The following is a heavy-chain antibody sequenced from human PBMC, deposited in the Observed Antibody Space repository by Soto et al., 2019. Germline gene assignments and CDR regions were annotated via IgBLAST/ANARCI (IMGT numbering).Heavy chain of an antibody. CDR2: ISYDGSNK. CDR1: GFTFSSYG. J-gene: IGHJ4*02. V-gene: IGHV3-30*18. D-gene: IGHD3-10*01. Sequence: QVQLVESGGGVVQPGRSLRLSYAASGFTFSSYGMHWVRQAPGKGLEWVAVISYDGSNKYYADSVKGRFTISRDNSKNTLYLQMNSLRAEDTAVYYCAKDGGFGELFPDYWGQGTLVTVSS. CDR3: AKDGGFGELFPDY.